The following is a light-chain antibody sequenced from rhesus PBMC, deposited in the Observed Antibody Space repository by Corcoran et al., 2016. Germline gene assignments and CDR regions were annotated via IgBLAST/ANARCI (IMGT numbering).Light chain of an antibody. Sequence: EIVMTQSPATLSLSPGERATLSCRASQSVSSYVAWYQQKPEQAPRLLIYGASSRATGIPDRFIGSGSGTDFTFIISSLEPEDVGVYYCQQYNNWNSFGQGTKVEIK. CDR1: QSVSSY. J-gene: IGKJ2*01. CDR2: GAS. V-gene: IGKV3S9*01. CDR3: QQYNNWNS.